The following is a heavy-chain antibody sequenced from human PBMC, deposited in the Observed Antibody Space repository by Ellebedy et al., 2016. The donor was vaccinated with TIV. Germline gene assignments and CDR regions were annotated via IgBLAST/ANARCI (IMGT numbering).Heavy chain of an antibody. V-gene: IGHV3-23*01. J-gene: IGHJ1*01. CDR3: AKDPGYCSSTSCYRYFQH. Sequence: GESLKISXAASGFTFSSYAMSWVRQAPGKGLGWVSAIRGSGVSTYYADSVKGRFTISRDNSKNTLYLQMNSLRAEDTAVYYCAKDPGYCSSTSCYRYFQHWGQGTLVTVSS. D-gene: IGHD2-2*02. CDR2: IRGSGVST. CDR1: GFTFSSYA.